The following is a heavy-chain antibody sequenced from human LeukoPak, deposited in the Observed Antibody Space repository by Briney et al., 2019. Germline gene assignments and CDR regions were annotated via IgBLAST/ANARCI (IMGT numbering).Heavy chain of an antibody. V-gene: IGHV3-48*03. CDR3: AKDQGYMDV. J-gene: IGHJ6*03. CDR1: GFTFSSYE. CDR2: ISSSGSTI. Sequence: GGSLRLSCAASGFTFSSYEMNWVRQAPGKGLEWVSYISSSGSTIYYADSVKGRFTISRDNSKNTLYLQMNSLRAEDTAVYYCAKDQGYMDVWGKGTTVTTSS.